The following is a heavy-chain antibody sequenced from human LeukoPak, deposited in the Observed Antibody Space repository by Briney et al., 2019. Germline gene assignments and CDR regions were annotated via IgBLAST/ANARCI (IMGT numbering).Heavy chain of an antibody. V-gene: IGHV2-26*01. Sequence: SGPTLVKPTETLTLTCTVSGFSLSNVRMGVSWIRQPPGEALEWLAHIYSNDEKSYSTSLKSRLTISKDASKSQVVLTMTNMDPVDTATYYCALSTWLVIHFDYWGQGTLVTVSS. CDR3: ALSTWLVIHFDY. J-gene: IGHJ4*02. D-gene: IGHD3-22*01. CDR1: GFSLSNVRMG. CDR2: IYSNDEK.